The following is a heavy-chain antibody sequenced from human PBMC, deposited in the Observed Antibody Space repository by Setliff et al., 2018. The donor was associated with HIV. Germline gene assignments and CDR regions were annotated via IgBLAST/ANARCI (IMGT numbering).Heavy chain of an antibody. CDR1: GYSVNSDYL. Sequence: SETLSLTCTVSGYSVNSDYLWCWIRQPPGKGLESIGSVSHSGNTYYNPSLKSRVAISLDTSKNQFSLKLSSVTAADTAVYYCAAFFVTPLMTQDFWGQGTLVTVSS. CDR3: AAFFVTPLMTQDF. J-gene: IGHJ4*02. CDR2: VSHSGNT. V-gene: IGHV4-38-2*02. D-gene: IGHD4-17*01.